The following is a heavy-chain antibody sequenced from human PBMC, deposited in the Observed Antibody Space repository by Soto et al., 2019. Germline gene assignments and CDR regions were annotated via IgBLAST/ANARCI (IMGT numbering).Heavy chain of an antibody. Sequence: QVQLVESGGGVVQPGRSLRLSCAASGFTFSSYGMHWVRQAPGKGLEWVAVIWYDGSNKYYADSVKGRFTISRDNSKNTLYLQMNSLRAEDTAVYYCARGHFDWLPLLDYWGQGTLVTVSS. J-gene: IGHJ4*02. V-gene: IGHV3-33*01. D-gene: IGHD3-9*01. CDR2: IWYDGSNK. CDR1: GFTFSSYG. CDR3: ARGHFDWLPLLDY.